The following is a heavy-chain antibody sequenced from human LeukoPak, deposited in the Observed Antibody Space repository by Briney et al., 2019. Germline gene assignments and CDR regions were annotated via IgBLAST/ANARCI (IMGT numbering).Heavy chain of an antibody. Sequence: PGGSLRLSCSVSGFSLTNYAMHWVRQAPGKGLEWVAVLSYDGSNEDYADSVKGRFTISRDNSRNTLYLQLNSLRAEDTAVYYCARDLFPYSSSWYIGSGFDYWGQGTLVTVSS. CDR2: LSYDGSNE. V-gene: IGHV3-30*07. CDR1: GFSLTNYA. D-gene: IGHD6-13*01. CDR3: ARDLFPYSSSWYIGSGFDY. J-gene: IGHJ4*02.